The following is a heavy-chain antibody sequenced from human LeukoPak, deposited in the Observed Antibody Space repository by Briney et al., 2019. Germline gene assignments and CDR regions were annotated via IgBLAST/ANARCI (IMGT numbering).Heavy chain of an antibody. Sequence: GGSLRLSCAASGFTFSSYGMHWVRQAPGKGLEWVAVISYDGSNKYYADSVKGRFTISRDNSKNTLYLQMNSLRAEDTAVYYCAKDLAYYYDSSGNGMDVWGQGTTVTVSS. CDR1: GFTFSSYG. V-gene: IGHV3-30*18. CDR3: AKDLAYYYDSSGNGMDV. D-gene: IGHD3-22*01. J-gene: IGHJ6*02. CDR2: ISYDGSNK.